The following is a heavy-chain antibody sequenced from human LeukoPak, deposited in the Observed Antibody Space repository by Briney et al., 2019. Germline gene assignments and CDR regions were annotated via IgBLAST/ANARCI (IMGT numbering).Heavy chain of an antibody. Sequence: PSETLSLTCTVSGGSISSYYWSWIRQPPGKGLEWIGYIYYSGSTNYNPSLKSRVTISVDTSKNQLSLKLSSVTAADTAVYYCARAGGYSSSWSLYFDYWGQGTLVTVSS. V-gene: IGHV4-59*01. D-gene: IGHD6-13*01. CDR1: GGSISSYY. CDR3: ARAGGYSSSWSLYFDY. CDR2: IYYSGST. J-gene: IGHJ4*02.